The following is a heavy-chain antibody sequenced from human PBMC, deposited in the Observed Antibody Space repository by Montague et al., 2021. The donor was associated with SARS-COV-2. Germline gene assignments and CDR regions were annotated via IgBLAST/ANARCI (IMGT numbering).Heavy chain of an antibody. Sequence: PALVKPTQTLTLTCTSSGFSLSTSGMCVSWIRQPPGKALEWLALIDWDDDKYYSTSLKTRLTISKDTSKNQVVLTVTNMDPVDTATYYCARMDILTGYYAYGMDVWGQGTTVTVSS. J-gene: IGHJ6*02. D-gene: IGHD3-9*01. CDR2: IDWDDDK. CDR3: ARMDILTGYYAYGMDV. CDR1: GFSLSTSGMC. V-gene: IGHV2-70*01.